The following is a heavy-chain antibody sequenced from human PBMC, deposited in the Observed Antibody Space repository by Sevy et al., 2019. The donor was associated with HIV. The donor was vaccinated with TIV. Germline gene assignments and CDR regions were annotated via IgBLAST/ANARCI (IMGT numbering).Heavy chain of an antibody. Sequence: GESLKISCAASGFTFNDYNLSWIRQAPGKGLEWVSYISTSTSTTTIYYADSVKGRFTISRDNAKNSIYLQMNSLRVDDTAVYYCGRAAGWFDAWGQGTLVTVSS. CDR3: GRAAGWFDA. CDR1: GFTFNDYN. V-gene: IGHV3-11*01. CDR2: ISTSTSTTTI. J-gene: IGHJ5*02.